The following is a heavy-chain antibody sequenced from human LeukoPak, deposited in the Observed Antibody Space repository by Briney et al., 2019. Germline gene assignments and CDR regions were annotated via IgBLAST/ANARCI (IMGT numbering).Heavy chain of an antibody. CDR2: LYSSDSDT. Sequence: WVRQMPGKGLEWMGILYSSDSDTRYSPSVQAQVTIAVDKSIRTAYLQWSSLKASGTALHYCRRPRKLRLLFTLSIWGQRPMVTVSS. D-gene: IGHD2-21*02. CDR3: RRPRKLRLLFTLSI. J-gene: IGHJ3*02. V-gene: IGHV5-51*01.